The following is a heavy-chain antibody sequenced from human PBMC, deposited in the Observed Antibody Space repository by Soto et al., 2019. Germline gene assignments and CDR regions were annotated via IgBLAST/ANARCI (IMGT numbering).Heavy chain of an antibody. Sequence: GGSLRLSCAASGFTFSNAWMNWVRQAPGKGLEWVGRIKSKTDGGTTDYAAPVKGRFTISRDDSKNTLYLQMNSLKTEDTAVYYCTTDPDTAMVTGYYYGMDVWGQGTTVTVSS. CDR2: IKSKTDGGTT. D-gene: IGHD5-18*01. CDR3: TTDPDTAMVTGYYYGMDV. J-gene: IGHJ6*02. CDR1: GFTFSNAW. V-gene: IGHV3-15*07.